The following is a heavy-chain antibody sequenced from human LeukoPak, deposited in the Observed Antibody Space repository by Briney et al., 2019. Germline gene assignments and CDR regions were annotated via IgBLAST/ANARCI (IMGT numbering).Heavy chain of an antibody. CDR2: IRYDGSNK. D-gene: IGHD2-21*01. J-gene: IGHJ6*03. Sequence: GGFLRLSCAASGFSFSSYGMHWVRQAPGKGLEWVAFIRYDGSNKYYADSVKGRFTISRDDSKNTLYLQMNSLRAEDTAVYYCAKDYSIYYYYMDVWGKGTTVTVSS. CDR3: AKDYSIYYYYMDV. CDR1: GFSFSSYG. V-gene: IGHV3-30*02.